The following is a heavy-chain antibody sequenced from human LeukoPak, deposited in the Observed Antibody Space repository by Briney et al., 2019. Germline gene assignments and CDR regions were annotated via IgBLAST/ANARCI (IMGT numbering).Heavy chain of an antibody. D-gene: IGHD3-22*01. CDR1: EFTFSNFA. Sequence: GGSLRLSCAASEFTFSNFAMSWVRQAPGKGLGWVSTISGSGDNTYYADSVKGRFTISRDNSKNTLSLHMNTLRAEDTAVYYCAKDLLQTFFFDSSGYYSDAFGMWGQGTMVTVSP. CDR2: ISGSGDNT. J-gene: IGHJ3*02. V-gene: IGHV3-23*01. CDR3: AKDLLQTFFFDSSGYYSDAFGM.